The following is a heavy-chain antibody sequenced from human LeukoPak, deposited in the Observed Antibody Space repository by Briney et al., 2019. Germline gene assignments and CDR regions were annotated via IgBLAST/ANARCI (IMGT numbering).Heavy chain of an antibody. CDR3: ARARNNYDSSGYSALDY. CDR1: GLMFSSHG. V-gene: IGHV3-33*01. CDR2: IWYDGSNE. Sequence: PGRSLRLSCAASSGLMFSSHGMHLVRQAPGKGLGWVAVIWYDGSNEYYADSVKGRFTISRDNSKNTLYLQMNSLRAEDTAVYYCARARNNYDSSGYSALDYWGQGTLVTVSS. J-gene: IGHJ4*02. D-gene: IGHD3-22*01.